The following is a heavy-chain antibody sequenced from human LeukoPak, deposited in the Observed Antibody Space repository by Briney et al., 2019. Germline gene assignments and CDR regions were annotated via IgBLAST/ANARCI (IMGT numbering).Heavy chain of an antibody. J-gene: IGHJ3*02. CDR1: GYTFTSYG. Sequence: ASVKVSCKASGYTFTSYGISWVRQAPGQGLEWMGWISAYNGNTNYAQKLQGRVTMTTDTSTSTAYMELRSLRSEDTAVYYCAGFFYDNTNDAFDIWGQGTVVTVS. D-gene: IGHD2/OR15-2a*01. CDR2: ISAYNGNT. V-gene: IGHV1-18*01. CDR3: AGFFYDNTNDAFDI.